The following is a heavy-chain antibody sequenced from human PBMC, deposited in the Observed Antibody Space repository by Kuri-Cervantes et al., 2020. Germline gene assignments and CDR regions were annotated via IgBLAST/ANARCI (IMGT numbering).Heavy chain of an antibody. J-gene: IGHJ6*02. Sequence: GESLKISCAASGFTFSSYSMNWVRQAPGKGPEWVSYISSSSSTIYYADSVKGRLTISRDNAKNSLYLQMNSLRDEDTAVYYCAREGGGLYCSGGSCYSGNMDVWGQGTTVTVSS. CDR3: AREGGGLYCSGGSCYSGNMDV. CDR1: GFTFSSYS. V-gene: IGHV3-48*02. D-gene: IGHD2-15*01. CDR2: ISSSSSTI.